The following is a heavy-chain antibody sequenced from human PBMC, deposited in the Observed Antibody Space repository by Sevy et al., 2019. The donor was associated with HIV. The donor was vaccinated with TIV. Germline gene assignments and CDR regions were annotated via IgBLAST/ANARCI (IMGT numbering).Heavy chain of an antibody. Sequence: ASVKVSCKVSGYTLTEFSIHWVRQAPGKGLEWMGGFDPGDGDAETPYAQKFRDRLTMTADTSTDTVYMELSSLRSEDTAVYYCATDTTGYHSTLDYWGRGTLVTVSS. CDR2: FDPGDGDAET. CDR3: ATDTTGYHSTLDY. J-gene: IGHJ4*02. CDR1: GYTLTEFS. D-gene: IGHD3-9*01. V-gene: IGHV1-24*01.